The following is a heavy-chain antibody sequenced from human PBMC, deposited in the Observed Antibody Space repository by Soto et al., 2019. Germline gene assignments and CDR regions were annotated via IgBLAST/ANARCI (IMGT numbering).Heavy chain of an antibody. CDR3: ARPLRSLTGTTPQCGTDV. Sequence: ASVKVSCKASGYTFTGYYMHWVRQAPGQGLEWMGWINPNSGGTNYAQKVQGWVTMTRDTSISTAYMELSRLRSDDTAVYYCARPLRSLTGTTPQCGTDVWGQGTMVTVSS. CDR2: INPNSGGT. V-gene: IGHV1-2*04. J-gene: IGHJ6*02. CDR1: GYTFTGYY. D-gene: IGHD1-7*01.